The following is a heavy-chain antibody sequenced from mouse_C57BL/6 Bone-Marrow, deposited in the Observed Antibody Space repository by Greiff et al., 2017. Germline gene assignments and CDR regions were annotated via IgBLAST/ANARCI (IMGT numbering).Heavy chain of an antibody. CDR2: IYPGSGNT. CDR1: GYTFTDYY. J-gene: IGHJ4*01. V-gene: IGHV1-76*01. Sequence: VQLQQSGAELVRPGASVKLSCKASGYTFTDYYINWVKQRPGQGLAWIARIYPGSGNTYYNEKFKGKATLTAEKSSSTAYMQLSSLTSEDSAVYFFARKGAMDYWGQGTSVTVS. CDR3: ARKGAMDY.